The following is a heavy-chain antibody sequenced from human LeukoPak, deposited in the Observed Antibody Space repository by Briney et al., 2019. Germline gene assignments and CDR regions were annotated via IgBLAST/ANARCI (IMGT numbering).Heavy chain of an antibody. CDR2: IYSGGST. Sequence: GGSLRLSCAASGFTFSSYAMSWVRQAPGKGLEWVSVIYSGGSTYYADSVKGRFTISRDNSKNTLYLQMNSLRAEDTAVYYCARALRVGATRGFDYWGQGTLVTVSS. V-gene: IGHV3-53*01. D-gene: IGHD1-26*01. J-gene: IGHJ4*02. CDR1: GFTFSSYA. CDR3: ARALRVGATRGFDY.